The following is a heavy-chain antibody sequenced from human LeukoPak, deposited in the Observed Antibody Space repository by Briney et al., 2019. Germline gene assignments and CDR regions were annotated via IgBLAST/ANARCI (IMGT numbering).Heavy chain of an antibody. Sequence: GASVKVSCKASGYTFTGYYMHWVRQAPGQGLEWMGWINPNSGGTNYAQKFQGRVTMTRDTSSSTAYMELSRLRSDDTAVYYCAREPGGSSTSCHDYWGQGTLVTVSS. CDR3: AREPGGSSTSCHDY. V-gene: IGHV1-2*02. CDR2: INPNSGGT. J-gene: IGHJ4*02. CDR1: GYTFTGYY. D-gene: IGHD2-2*01.